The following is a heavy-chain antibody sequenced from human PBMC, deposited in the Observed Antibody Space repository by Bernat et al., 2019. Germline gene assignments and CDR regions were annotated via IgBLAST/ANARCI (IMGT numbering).Heavy chain of an antibody. Sequence: EVQLLESGGGLVQPGGSLRLSCAASGFIFSSYAMSWVRQAPGKGLEWVSAISGSGGSTYYADSVKGRFTISRDNSKNTLYLQMNSLRAEDTAVSSGAKDEVCGVVTDPWDYWGQGTLVTVSS. CDR2: ISGSGGST. V-gene: IGHV3-23*01. D-gene: IGHD2-21*02. J-gene: IGHJ4*02. CDR1: GFIFSSYA. CDR3: AKDEVCGVVTDPWDY.